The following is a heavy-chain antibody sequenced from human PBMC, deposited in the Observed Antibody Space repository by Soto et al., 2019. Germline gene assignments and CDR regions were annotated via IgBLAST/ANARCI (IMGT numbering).Heavy chain of an antibody. Sequence: ASVKVSCKASGYTFTSYYMHWVRQAPGQGLEWMGIINPSGGSTSYAQKFQGRVTMTRDTSTSTVYMELSSLRSEDTAVYYCARSYPIGTGYYTDFDYWGQGTLVTVSS. D-gene: IGHD3-9*01. J-gene: IGHJ4*02. CDR1: GYTFTSYY. CDR3: ARSYPIGTGYYTDFDY. CDR2: INPSGGST. V-gene: IGHV1-46*03.